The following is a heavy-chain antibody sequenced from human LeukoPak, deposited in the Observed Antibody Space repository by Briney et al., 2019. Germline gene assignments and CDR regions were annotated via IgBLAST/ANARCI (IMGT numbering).Heavy chain of an antibody. CDR2: IITNGVGT. J-gene: IGHJ4*02. CDR1: GFSFSTYA. D-gene: IGHD3-10*01. CDR3: ARYGSGSCYDY. Sequence: GGSLRLSCAASGFSFSTYARHWVRQAPGKGLEYVSAIITNGVGTYYANSVKGRFTISRDNSKNTLYLQMGSLRAEDMAVYYCARYGSGSCYDYWGQGTLVTVSS. V-gene: IGHV3-64*01.